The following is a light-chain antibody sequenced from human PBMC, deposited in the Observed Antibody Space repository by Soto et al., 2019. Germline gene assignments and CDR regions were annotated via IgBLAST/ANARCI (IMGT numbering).Light chain of an antibody. CDR2: DAS. CDR3: QRHETYPLT. CDR1: QNIRNW. J-gene: IGKJ4*01. Sequence: DIQMTQSPSTLSASVGDSVTITCRASQNIRNWLAWYQQKPGKAPNPLIYDASSLESGVPSRFSGSRSGTEFTLTISSLQPDDFATYYCQRHETYPLTFGGGTKVDIK. V-gene: IGKV1-5*01.